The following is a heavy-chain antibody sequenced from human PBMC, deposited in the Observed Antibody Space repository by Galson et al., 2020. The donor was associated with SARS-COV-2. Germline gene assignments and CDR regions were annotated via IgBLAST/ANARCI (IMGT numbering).Heavy chain of an antibody. J-gene: IGHJ4*02. Sequence: SGPTPVKPTQTLTLTCTFSGFSLSTSGMCVIWIRQPPGKALEWLARIDWDDDKYYSTSLKTRLTISKDTSKNQVVLTMTNMDPVDTATYYCARMLTTVTAYDYWGQGTLVTVSS. D-gene: IGHD4-17*01. CDR3: ARMLTTVTAYDY. CDR1: GFSLSTSGMC. CDR2: IDWDDDK. V-gene: IGHV2-70*11.